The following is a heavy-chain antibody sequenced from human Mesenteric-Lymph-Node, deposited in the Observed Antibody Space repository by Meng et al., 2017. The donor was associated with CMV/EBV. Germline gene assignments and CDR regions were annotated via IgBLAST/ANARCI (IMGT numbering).Heavy chain of an antibody. CDR1: GFTFLTYE. Sequence: GESLKISCAASGFTFLTYEMNWVRQAPGKGLEWISYIGSSGDARYYADSVKGRFTISGDIAKNSLFLQMNSLRAEGTAVYYCARGGFNYFDYWGLGTLVTVSS. J-gene: IGHJ4*02. CDR3: ARGGFNYFDY. V-gene: IGHV3-48*03. CDR2: IGSSGDAR.